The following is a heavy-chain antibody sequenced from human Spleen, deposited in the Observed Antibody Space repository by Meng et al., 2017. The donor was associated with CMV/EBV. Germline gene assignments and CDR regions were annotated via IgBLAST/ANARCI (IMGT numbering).Heavy chain of an antibody. D-gene: IGHD2-21*02. CDR1: GGSISSGDSY. Sequence: GEPQGAGQGLLKPSQTLSLTCSVSGGSISSGDSYWSWIRQPPGKGLEWIGYIYYSGSTYYNPSLKSRVTISVDTSKNQFSLKLSSVTAADTAVYYCARSPYCGGDCRLFDLWGRGTLVTVSS. CDR3: ARSPYCGGDCRLFDL. J-gene: IGHJ2*01. CDR2: IYYSGST. V-gene: IGHV4-30-4*01.